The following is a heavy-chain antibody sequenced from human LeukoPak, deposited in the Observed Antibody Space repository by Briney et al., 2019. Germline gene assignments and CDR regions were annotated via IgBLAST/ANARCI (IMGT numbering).Heavy chain of an antibody. D-gene: IGHD3-9*01. J-gene: IGHJ6*03. CDR3: ARGKWMRDILTGPYYYYMDV. V-gene: IGHV4-61*02. CDR1: GGSMSSGSYY. Sequence: PSETLSLTCTVSGGSMSSGSYYWSWIRQPAGKGLEWIGRIYTSGSTNYNPSLKSRVTISVDTSKNQLSLKLSSVTAADMAVYYCARGKWMRDILTGPYYYYMDVWGKGTTVTISS. CDR2: IYTSGST.